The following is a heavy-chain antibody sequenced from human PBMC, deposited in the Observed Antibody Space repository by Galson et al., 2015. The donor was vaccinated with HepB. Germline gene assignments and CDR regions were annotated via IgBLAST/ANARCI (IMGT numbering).Heavy chain of an antibody. D-gene: IGHD3-10*01. J-gene: IGHJ6*02. Sequence: SLRLSCAASGFTFSKYAMNWVRQAPGKGLEWVSGISGSASNTYYADSVKGRFTVSRDNSKNTLYLQMNSLRAEDTAVYYCAKWGMILWFGELIPAGMDVWGQGTTVTFSS. V-gene: IGHV3-23*01. CDR3: AKWGMILWFGELIPAGMDV. CDR2: ISGSASNT. CDR1: GFTFSKYA.